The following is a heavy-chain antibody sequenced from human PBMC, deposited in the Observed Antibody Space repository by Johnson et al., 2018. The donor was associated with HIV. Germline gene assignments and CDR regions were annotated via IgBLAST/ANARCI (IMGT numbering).Heavy chain of an antibody. V-gene: IGHV3-33*08. CDR3: ASSAFDI. CDR2: IWYDGRNE. CDR1: GFTFSTYD. Sequence: QVQLVESGGGLVQPGGSLRLSCAASGFTFSTYDMAWVRQAPGKGPEWVAVIWYDGRNEYYAESVKGRFTISRDNSKNTLYLQMNSLRAEDTAVYYCASSAFDIWGQGTMVTVSS. J-gene: IGHJ3*02.